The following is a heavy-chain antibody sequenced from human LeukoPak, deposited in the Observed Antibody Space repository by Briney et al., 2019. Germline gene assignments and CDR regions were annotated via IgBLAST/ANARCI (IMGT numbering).Heavy chain of an antibody. CDR1: GGSISSSSYY. CDR2: IYYSGST. Sequence: SETLSLTCTVSGGSISSSSYYWGWIRQPPGKGLEWIGSIYYSGSTYYNPSLKSRVTISVDTSKNKFSLKLSSVTAADTTVYYCAGHHYGSGSYFEVWFDPWGQGTLVTVSS. J-gene: IGHJ5*02. D-gene: IGHD3-10*01. CDR3: AGHHYGSGSYFEVWFDP. V-gene: IGHV4-39*01.